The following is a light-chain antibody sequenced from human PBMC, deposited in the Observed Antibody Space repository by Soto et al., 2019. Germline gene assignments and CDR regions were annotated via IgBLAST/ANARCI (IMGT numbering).Light chain of an antibody. J-gene: IGKJ2*01. CDR1: QSVSSN. V-gene: IGKV3-15*01. CDR2: GAS. CDR3: QQYNNWPPT. Sequence: EIVMTQSPATLSVSPGERATLSCRASQSVSSNLAWYQQKPGQAPRLLIYGASTRVTGIPARFSGSGSGTEFTLTLSSLQSEDVAVYYCQQYNNWPPTFGQGTKLEIK.